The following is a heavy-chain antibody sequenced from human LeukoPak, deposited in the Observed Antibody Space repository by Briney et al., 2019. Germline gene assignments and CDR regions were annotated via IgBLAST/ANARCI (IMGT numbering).Heavy chain of an antibody. J-gene: IGHJ6*02. Sequence: GASVKVSCKVSGYTLTELSMHWLRQAPGKGLEWMGGFDPEDGETIYAQKFQGRVTMTEDTSTDTAYMELSSLRSEDTAVYYCATNPPRYNWNYYYYYGMDVWGQGTTVTVSS. V-gene: IGHV1-24*01. CDR3: ATNPPRYNWNYYYYYGMDV. CDR2: FDPEDGET. D-gene: IGHD1-1*01. CDR1: GYTLTELS.